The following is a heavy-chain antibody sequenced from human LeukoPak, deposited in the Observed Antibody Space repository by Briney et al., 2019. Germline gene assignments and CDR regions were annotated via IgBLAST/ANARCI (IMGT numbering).Heavy chain of an antibody. Sequence: GGSLRLSCAASGFTFSSYAMSWVRQAPGKGLEWVSAINGNGGSTYCADSVKGRFTISRDNSKNTLYLQMNSLRAEDTAVYYCAKDRRYYYDSSGYSAGFDYWGQGTLVTVSS. D-gene: IGHD3-22*01. J-gene: IGHJ4*02. CDR3: AKDRRYYYDSSGYSAGFDY. CDR2: INGNGGST. V-gene: IGHV3-23*01. CDR1: GFTFSSYA.